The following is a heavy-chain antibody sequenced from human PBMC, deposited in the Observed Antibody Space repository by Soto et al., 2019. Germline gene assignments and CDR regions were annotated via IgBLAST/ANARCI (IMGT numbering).Heavy chain of an antibody. D-gene: IGHD3-3*01. J-gene: IGHJ3*02. CDR2: ISGSGGST. Sequence: GGSLRLSCAASGFTFSSYAMSWVRQAPGKGLEWVSAISGSGGSTYYADSVKGRFTISRDNSKNTLYLQMNSLRAEDTAVYYCAKEAAYDFWSGYSHGAFDIWGQGTMVTVSS. CDR3: AKEAAYDFWSGYSHGAFDI. V-gene: IGHV3-23*01. CDR1: GFTFSSYA.